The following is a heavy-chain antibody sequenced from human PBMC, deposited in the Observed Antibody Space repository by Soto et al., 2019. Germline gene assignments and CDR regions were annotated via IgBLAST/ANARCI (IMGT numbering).Heavy chain of an antibody. CDR2: ISGSGGST. Sequence: GGSLRLSCAASGFSFSNYGMSWVRQAPGKGLEWVSVISGSGGSTYYADSVKGRFTISRDNSKNTLYLQMKSLRAEDTAIYYCAKDVSPYYYGSGSYYNPYCFDYWGQGTLVTVSS. D-gene: IGHD3-10*01. J-gene: IGHJ4*02. V-gene: IGHV3-23*01. CDR1: GFSFSNYG. CDR3: AKDVSPYYYGSGSYYNPYCFDY.